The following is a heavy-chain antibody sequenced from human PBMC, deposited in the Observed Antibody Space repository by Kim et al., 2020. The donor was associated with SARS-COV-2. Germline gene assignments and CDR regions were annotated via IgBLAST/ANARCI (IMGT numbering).Heavy chain of an antibody. V-gene: IGHV4-59*01. CDR1: GGSISSYY. Sequence: SETLSLTCTVSGGSISSYYWSWIRQPPGKGLEWIGYIYYSGSTNYNPSLKSRVTISVDTSKNQFSLKLSSVTAADTAVYYCARGGLLWFGELLDYWGQGTLVTVSS. D-gene: IGHD3-10*01. J-gene: IGHJ4*02. CDR3: ARGGLLWFGELLDY. CDR2: IYYSGST.